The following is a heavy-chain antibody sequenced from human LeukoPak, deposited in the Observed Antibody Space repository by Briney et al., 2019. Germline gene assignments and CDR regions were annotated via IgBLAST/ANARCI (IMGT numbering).Heavy chain of an antibody. CDR1: GGSFSGYY. Sequence: SETLSLTCAVYGGSFSGYYWSWIRQPPGKGLDWIGEINHSGSTNYNPSLKSRVTISVDTSKNQFSLNLSSVTAADTAVYYCARMSGGTLRYFDEYYFDYWGQGTLVTVSS. V-gene: IGHV4-34*01. CDR3: ARMSGGTLRYFDEYYFDY. J-gene: IGHJ4*02. D-gene: IGHD3-9*01. CDR2: INHSGST.